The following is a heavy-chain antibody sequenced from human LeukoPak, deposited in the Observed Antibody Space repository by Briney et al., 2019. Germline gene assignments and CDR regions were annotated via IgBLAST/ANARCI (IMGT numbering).Heavy chain of an antibody. D-gene: IGHD3-10*02. Sequence: PGGSLKLSCTASGFDFSGSAMHWVRQAPGNGLEWVSYISSSGSTIYYADSVKGRFTISRGNAKNSLYLQMNSLRAEDTAVYYCAELGITMIGGVWGKGTTVTISS. CDR3: AELGITMIGGV. CDR1: GFDFSGSA. J-gene: IGHJ6*04. CDR2: ISSSGSTI. V-gene: IGHV3-48*03.